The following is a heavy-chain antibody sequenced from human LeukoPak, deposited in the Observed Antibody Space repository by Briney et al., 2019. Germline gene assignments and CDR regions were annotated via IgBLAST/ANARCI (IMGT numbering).Heavy chain of an antibody. D-gene: IGHD3-9*01. Sequence: SETLSLTCTVSGASMSDYYWSWIRQPPGKGLEWIGYIYYTGSTNYNPSLKSRVTMSVDTPKNQISLKLSSVTAADSAVYYCVRRVRYFGQNDYWGQGTLVTVSS. V-gene: IGHV4-59*08. J-gene: IGHJ4*02. CDR1: GASMSDYY. CDR2: IYYTGST. CDR3: VRRVRYFGQNDY.